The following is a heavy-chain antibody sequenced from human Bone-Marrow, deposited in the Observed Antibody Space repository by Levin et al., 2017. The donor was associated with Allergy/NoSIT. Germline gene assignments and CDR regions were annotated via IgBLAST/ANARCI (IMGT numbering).Heavy chain of an antibody. D-gene: IGHD1-26*01. J-gene: IGHJ6*02. CDR1: GFTFNKYG. Sequence: GESLKISCPTSGFTFNKYGLTWVRQAPGKGLEWVASIGGSGIDSNYADSVRGRFTITRDTNMIFLQMNSLRVEDTAIYYCAKDPMWDRYNFDMDVLGQGTSVIVSS. CDR3: AKDPMWDRYNFDMDV. CDR2: IGGSGIDS. V-gene: IGHV3-23*01.